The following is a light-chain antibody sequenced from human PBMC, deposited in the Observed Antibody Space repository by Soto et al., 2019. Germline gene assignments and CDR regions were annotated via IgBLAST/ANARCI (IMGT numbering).Light chain of an antibody. V-gene: IGKV3-20*01. CDR2: GAS. J-gene: IGKJ1*01. CDR1: QSVSSSY. CDR3: QQYDNLPWT. Sequence: IVLTQSPGTLSLSPGERVTLSCRASQSVSSSYLAWYQQKPGQAPRLLIYGASSRATGIPDRFSGSGSGTDFTLTISRLEPEDIATYYCQQYDNLPWTFGQGTKVEIK.